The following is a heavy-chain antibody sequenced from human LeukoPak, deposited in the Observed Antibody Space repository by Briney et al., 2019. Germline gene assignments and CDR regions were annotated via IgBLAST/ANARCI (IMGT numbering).Heavy chain of an antibody. J-gene: IGHJ4*02. V-gene: IGHV4-59*01. CDR1: GGSISSYY. D-gene: IGHD6-13*01. CDR3: ASVRAAAGNIH. Sequence: PSETLSLTCTVSGGSISSYYWSWIRQPPGKGLEWIGYIYYSGSTNYNPSLKSRVTISVDTSKNQFSLKLSSVTAADTAVYYCASVRAAAGNIHWGQGTLVTVSS. CDR2: IYYSGST.